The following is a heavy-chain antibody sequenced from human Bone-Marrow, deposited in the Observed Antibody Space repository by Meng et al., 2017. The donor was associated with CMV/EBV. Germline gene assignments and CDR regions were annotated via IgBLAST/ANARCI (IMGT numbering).Heavy chain of an antibody. Sequence: SVKVSCKASGGTFSSSVTSWVRQAPGQGLEWMGGIIPILGTAIYAQKFQGRVTITVDKSTSTAYMELSSLRSEDTAMYYCAREGGMPVPGSMAYWGPGPLVTGSS. CDR3: AREGGMPVPGSMAY. CDR1: GGTFSSSV. CDR2: IIPILGTA. J-gene: IGHJ4*02. V-gene: IGHV1-69*10. D-gene: IGHD6-19*01.